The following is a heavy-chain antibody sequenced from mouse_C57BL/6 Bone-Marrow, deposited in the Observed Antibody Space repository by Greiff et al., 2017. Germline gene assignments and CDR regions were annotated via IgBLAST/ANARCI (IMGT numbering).Heavy chain of an antibody. D-gene: IGHD2-2*01. Sequence: QVQLQQPGAELVKPGASVKMSCKASGYTFTSYWITWVKQRPGQGLEWIGDIYPGSGSTNYNEKFKSKATLTVDTSSGTAYMQLSSLTSEDSAVYYCARDSSYYGFTWCAFGGQGTLVTVS. CDR1: GYTFTSYW. CDR2: IYPGSGST. J-gene: IGHJ3*01. CDR3: ARDSSYYGFTWCAF. V-gene: IGHV1-55*01.